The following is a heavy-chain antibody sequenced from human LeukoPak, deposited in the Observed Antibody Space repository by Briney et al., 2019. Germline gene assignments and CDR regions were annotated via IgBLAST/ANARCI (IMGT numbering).Heavy chain of an antibody. CDR2: IIPIFGTA. CDR1: GGTFSSCA. J-gene: IGHJ4*02. D-gene: IGHD6-13*01. Sequence: SVKVSCKASGGTFSSCAISWVRQAPGQGLEWMGGIIPIFGTANYAQKFQGRVTITADESTSTAYMELSSLRSEDTAVYYCARGLLRWGIAALDYWGQGTLVTVSS. CDR3: ARGLLRWGIAALDY. V-gene: IGHV1-69*13.